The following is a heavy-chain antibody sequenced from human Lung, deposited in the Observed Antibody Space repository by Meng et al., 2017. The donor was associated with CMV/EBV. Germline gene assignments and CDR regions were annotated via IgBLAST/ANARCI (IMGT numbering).Heavy chain of an antibody. J-gene: IGHJ4*02. V-gene: IGHV4-4*02. D-gene: IGHD6-19*01. CDR1: GGSISSSNW. CDR2: IYHSGST. CDR3: ASFPPPGKQWLVTDY. Sequence: QVQLQESGPGLVKPAGTLSLTSAVSGGSISSSNWWSWVRQPPGKGLEWIGEIYHSGSTNYTPSLKSRVTISVDKSKNQFSLKLSSVTAADTAVYYCASFPPPGKQWLVTDYWGQGTLVTVSS.